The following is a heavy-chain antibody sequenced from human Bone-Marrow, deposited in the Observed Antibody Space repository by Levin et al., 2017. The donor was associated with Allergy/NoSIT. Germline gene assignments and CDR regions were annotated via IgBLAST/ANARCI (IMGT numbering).Heavy chain of an antibody. V-gene: IGHV3-23*01. CDR2: ITASGGYA. Sequence: GGSLRLSCAASGFTFSNYAMSWVRQAPGKGLEWVSSITASGGYAPHADSVRGRFTISRDNFKNTLYLQMNSLRAEDTAVYYCATSITTHAGYWGQGTLVTVSS. CDR1: GFTFSNYA. D-gene: IGHD3-3*01. J-gene: IGHJ4*02. CDR3: ATSITTHAGY.